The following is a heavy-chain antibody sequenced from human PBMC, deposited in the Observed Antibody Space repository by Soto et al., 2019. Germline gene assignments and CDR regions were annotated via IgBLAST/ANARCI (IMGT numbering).Heavy chain of an antibody. CDR3: ARDAYSSGWYVEVYYYYGMDV. D-gene: IGHD6-19*01. CDR2: IWYDGSNK. CDR1: GFTFGSYG. V-gene: IGHV3-33*01. Sequence: LRLSCAASGFTFGSYGMHWVRQAPGKGLEWVAVIWYDGSNKYYADSVKGRFTISRDNSKNTLYLQMNSLRAEDTAVYYCARDAYSSGWYVEVYYYYGMDVWGQGTTVTVSS. J-gene: IGHJ6*02.